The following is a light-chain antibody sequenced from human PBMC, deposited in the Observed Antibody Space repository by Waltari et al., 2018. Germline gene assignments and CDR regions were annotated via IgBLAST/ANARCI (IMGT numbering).Light chain of an antibody. CDR2: DAS. Sequence: VLTQSLATLSLSPGERATLSCRASQGISSYLAWYQHKPGQPPSLLIYDASNRATGIPARFSGSGSGTDFTLTISSLEPEDFAVYYCQQRYNWPATFGPGTKVAIK. CDR1: QGISSY. V-gene: IGKV3-11*01. J-gene: IGKJ3*01. CDR3: QQRYNWPAT.